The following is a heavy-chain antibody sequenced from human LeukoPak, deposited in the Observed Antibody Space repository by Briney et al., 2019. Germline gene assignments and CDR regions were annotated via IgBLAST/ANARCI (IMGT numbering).Heavy chain of an antibody. V-gene: IGHV3-30*18. D-gene: IGHD4-17*01. Sequence: GGSLRLSCAASGFTFSSYGMHWVRQAPGKGLEWVAVISFDGSNKYYADSVKGRFTISRDNSKNTLYLQMNSLRAEDTAVYYCAKLPVRPTYGDYERGDYWGQGTLVTVSS. CDR2: ISFDGSNK. CDR1: GFTFSSYG. J-gene: IGHJ4*02. CDR3: AKLPVRPTYGDYERGDY.